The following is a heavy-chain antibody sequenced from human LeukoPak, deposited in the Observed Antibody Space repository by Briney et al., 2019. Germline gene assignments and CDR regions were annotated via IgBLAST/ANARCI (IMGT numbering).Heavy chain of an antibody. J-gene: IGHJ4*02. CDR3: AKSLNWNDGSFDY. D-gene: IGHD1-20*01. V-gene: IGHV3-23*01. Sequence: GGSLRLSCAASGFTFSSYAMSWVRQAPGKGLEWVSAISGSGGSTYYADSVKGRFTISTDNSKNTLYLQMNSLRAEDTAVYYCAKSLNWNDGSFDYWGQGTLVTVSS. CDR2: ISGSGGST. CDR1: GFTFSSYA.